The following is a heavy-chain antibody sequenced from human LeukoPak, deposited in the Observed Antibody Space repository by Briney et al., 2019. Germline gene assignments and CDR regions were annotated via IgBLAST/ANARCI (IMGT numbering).Heavy chain of an antibody. J-gene: IGHJ3*01. V-gene: IGHV1-46*01. CDR1: ENTFTNYY. CDR3: ARDMSTRVTPISYAFDV. D-gene: IGHD4-23*01. CDR2: INPNGDRT. Sequence: GASVKVSCKASENTFTNYYMHWVRQAPGQGLEWLGLINPNGDRTAYAQTFQGRVTMTRDTSTTTVYMELSSLRSEDTAVYYCARDMSTRVTPISYAFDVWGQGTMVTVSS.